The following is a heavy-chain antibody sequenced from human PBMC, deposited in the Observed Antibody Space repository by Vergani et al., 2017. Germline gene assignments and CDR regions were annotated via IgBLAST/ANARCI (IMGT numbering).Heavy chain of an antibody. J-gene: IGHJ3*02. CDR3: ARDQEPFYYDFWSGPIRGAFDI. Sequence: QVQLVESGGGVVQPGRSLRLSRAASGFTFSSYGMHWVRQAPGKGLEWVAVIWYDGSNKYYADSVKGRFTISRDNSKNTLYLQMNSLRAEDTAVYYCARDQEPFYYDFWSGPIRGAFDIWGQGTMVTVSS. CDR1: GFTFSSYG. D-gene: IGHD3-3*01. CDR2: IWYDGSNK. V-gene: IGHV3-33*01.